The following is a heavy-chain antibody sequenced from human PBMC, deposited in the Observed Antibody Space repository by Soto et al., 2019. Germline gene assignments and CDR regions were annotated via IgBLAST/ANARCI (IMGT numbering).Heavy chain of an antibody. J-gene: IGHJ6*02. Sequence: LSLTCAASVYSIASGYYWAWIRQSPGKGLEWIGSIYHAGSVYYNPSLNSRVAVSLDTSKNHFSLKLTSVTAADTAVYYCARTFDYYGMDVWGQGTTVTVSS. CDR1: VYSIASGYY. CDR2: IYHAGSV. CDR3: ARTFDYYGMDV. V-gene: IGHV4-38-2*01.